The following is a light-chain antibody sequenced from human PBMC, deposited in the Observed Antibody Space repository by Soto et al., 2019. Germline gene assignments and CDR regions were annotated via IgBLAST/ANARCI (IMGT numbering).Light chain of an antibody. V-gene: IGLV2-14*03. J-gene: IGLJ1*01. CDR2: DVT. CDR1: SSDIGGSYH. Sequence: QSALTQPASVSGSPGQSITISCTGTSSDIGGSYHVSWHQQHPGKAPKLIIYDVTNRPSGVSNPFSGSKTGNTAYPIISGLQAEDEADYYCSSYTSTGSYGFGSGTKVTVL. CDR3: SSYTSTGSYG.